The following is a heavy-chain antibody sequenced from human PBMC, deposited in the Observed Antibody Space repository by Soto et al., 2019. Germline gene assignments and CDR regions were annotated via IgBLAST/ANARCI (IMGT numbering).Heavy chain of an antibody. CDR2: IYYSGRT. Sequence: QVQLQESGPGLVKPSQTLSLTCTVSGGSISSGDYYWSWIRQPPGKGLEWIGYIYYSGRTYYNPSLKSRVNRPADTSKNQYSLTRSSVTAADTAVYYCARASPVVTDVWGQGTTVTVSS. CDR1: GGSISSGDYY. V-gene: IGHV4-30-4*01. CDR3: ARASPVVTDV. D-gene: IGHD5-18*01. J-gene: IGHJ6*02.